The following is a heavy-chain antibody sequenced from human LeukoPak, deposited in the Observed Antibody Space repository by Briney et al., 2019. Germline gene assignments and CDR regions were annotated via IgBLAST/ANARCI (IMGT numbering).Heavy chain of an antibody. CDR2: ISGRGGST. J-gene: IGHJ4*02. CDR1: GFTFSSYA. V-gene: IGHV3-23*01. Sequence: PGGSLRLSCAASGFTFSSYAMSWVRQAPGKGLEWVSAISGRGGSTYYAGSVKGRFTISRDNSKNTLYLQMNSLRAEDTAVYCCAKAEGYYYGSGSFSIYFDYWGQGTLVTVSS. CDR3: AKAEGYYYGSGSFSIYFDY. D-gene: IGHD3-10*01.